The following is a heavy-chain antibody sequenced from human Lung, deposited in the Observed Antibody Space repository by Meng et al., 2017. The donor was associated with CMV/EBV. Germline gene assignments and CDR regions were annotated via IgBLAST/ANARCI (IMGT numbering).Heavy chain of an antibody. CDR1: GFTFSNYW. V-gene: IGHV3-7*01. Sequence: LTCAASGFTFSNYWMTWLRQAPGRGLELVAHIKEDGSEKYFVGSVKGRFTISRDNAKNSLYLQMNSLRAEDTAVYYCARDPFIKAFDIWGQGTRVTV. J-gene: IGHJ3*02. CDR2: IKEDGSEK. CDR3: ARDPFIKAFDI.